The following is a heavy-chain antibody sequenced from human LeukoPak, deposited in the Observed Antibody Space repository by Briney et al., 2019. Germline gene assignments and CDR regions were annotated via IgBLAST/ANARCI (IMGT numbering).Heavy chain of an antibody. V-gene: IGHV1-2*02. CDR2: IKPNSSGT. J-gene: IGHJ4*02. D-gene: IGHD3-22*01. CDR1: GYTFIANY. Sequence: ASVKVSCTASGYTFIANYIHWARQAPGQGLEWMGWIKPNSSGTNYAKKFQGRVTMACHTSIYTAYKELNRLTSDDTAVYYGATPRLSSGYHFWGQGTLVNVSS. CDR3: ATPRLSSGYHF.